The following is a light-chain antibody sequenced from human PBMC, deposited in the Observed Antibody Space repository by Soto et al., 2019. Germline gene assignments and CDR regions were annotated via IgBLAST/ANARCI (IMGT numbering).Light chain of an antibody. CDR1: QAISTW. J-gene: IGKJ1*01. CDR3: QQANSFPRT. CDR2: AAS. Sequence: DIQMTQSPSSVSASVGDRVTITCRASQAISTWLAWYQQKPGKAPKLLIYAASNLQTGVPSRFSGSGSGTDFTLTISSLQPEDFATYYSQQANSFPRTFGPGTKVEIK. V-gene: IGKV1D-12*01.